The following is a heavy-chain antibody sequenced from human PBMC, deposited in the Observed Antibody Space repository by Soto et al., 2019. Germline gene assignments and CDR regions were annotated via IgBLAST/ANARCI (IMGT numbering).Heavy chain of an antibody. D-gene: IGHD6-6*01. J-gene: IGHJ4*02. CDR3: ARAKAIAARSVYFDY. Sequence: ASVKVSCKASGYTFTSYYMHWVRQAPGQGLEWMGIINPSGGSTSYAQKFQGRVTMTRDTSTSTVYMELSSLRSEDTAVYYCARAKAIAARSVYFDYWGQGTQVTVSS. CDR2: INPSGGST. CDR1: GYTFTSYY. V-gene: IGHV1-46*01.